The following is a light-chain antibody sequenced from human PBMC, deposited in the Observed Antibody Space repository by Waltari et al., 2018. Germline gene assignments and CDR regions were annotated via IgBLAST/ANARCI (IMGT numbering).Light chain of an antibody. J-gene: IGLJ2*01. CDR2: DVS. CDR3: SSYTISNTRL. CDR1: SSDVGTYNY. V-gene: IGLV2-14*03. Sequence: QSALTQPASVSGSPGQSITISCTGTSSDVGTYNYFSWYQQHPGRAPQLMIYDVSNRPSGVSNRFSGSKSGNTASLTISGLQAEDEADYYCSSYTISNTRLFGGGTKLTVL.